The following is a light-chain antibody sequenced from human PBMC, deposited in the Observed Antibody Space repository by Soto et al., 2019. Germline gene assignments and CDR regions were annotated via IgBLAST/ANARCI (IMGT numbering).Light chain of an antibody. J-gene: IGKJ4*01. CDR3: QQYGLSPFT. V-gene: IGKV3-20*01. CDR1: QFVSSTY. CDR2: GAS. Sequence: EVVLTQSPGTLSLSPGARATLSCRASQFVSSTYLAWYQQRPGQAPRLLIYGASSRATGIPDRFSGGGSETDFTLTISRLESEDSAVYYGQQYGLSPFTFGGGTKVEI.